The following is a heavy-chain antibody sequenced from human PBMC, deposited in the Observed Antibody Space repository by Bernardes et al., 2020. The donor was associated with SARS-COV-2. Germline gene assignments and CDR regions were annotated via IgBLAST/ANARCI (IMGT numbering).Heavy chain of an antibody. CDR2: IHHSGTT. CDR3: AREWSSFDH. V-gene: IGHV4-59*01. CDR1: GGSISVYY. Sequence: ETLSLTCTVSGGSISVYYWSWIRQPPGKGLEWIGYIHHSGTTSYNPSFKSRVTISVDTSKNQLSLRLNSVTAADTAVYYCAREWSSFDHWGQGTLVTVSS. J-gene: IGHJ4*02. D-gene: IGHD1-26*01.